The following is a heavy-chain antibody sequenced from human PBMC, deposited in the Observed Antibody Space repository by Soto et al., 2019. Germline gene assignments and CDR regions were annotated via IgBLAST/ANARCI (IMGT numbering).Heavy chain of an antibody. CDR3: AVPTGIEVTGPDY. CDR1: GFTVNTYH. V-gene: IGHV3-66*01. CDR2: LFSGGDT. Sequence: PGGSLRLSCAASGFTVNTYHVSWVRQAPGKGLEWVAVLFSGGDTKYGDSMKGRVTLSRDNSKNTLYLQMNNLRAEDTAVYYCAVPTGIEVTGPDYWGQGTLVTVSS. D-gene: IGHD2-21*02. J-gene: IGHJ4*02.